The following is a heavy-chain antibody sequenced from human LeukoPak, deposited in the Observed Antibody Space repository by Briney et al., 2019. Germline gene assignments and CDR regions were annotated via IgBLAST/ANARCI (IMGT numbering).Heavy chain of an antibody. CDR2: IIPILGIA. J-gene: IGHJ6*02. V-gene: IGHV1-69*04. D-gene: IGHD2-15*01. CDR3: ASPPYCSGGSCYYYGMDV. CDR1: GGTFSSYA. Sequence: GSSVKVSCKASGGTFSSYAISWVRQAPGQGLEWMGRIIPILGIANYAQKFQGRVTITADKSTSTAYMELSRLRSEDTAVYYCASPPYCSGGSCYYYGMDVWGQGTTVTVSS.